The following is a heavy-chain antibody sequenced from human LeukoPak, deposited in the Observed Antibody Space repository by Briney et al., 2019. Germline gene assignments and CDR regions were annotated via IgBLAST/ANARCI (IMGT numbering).Heavy chain of an antibody. CDR2: IYYSGST. CDR3: ARVPGDYYFDY. CDR1: GGSISSYY. Sequence: PSETLSLTCTVSGGSISSYYWSWIRQPPGKGLEWIGYIYYSGSTNYNPSLKSRVTISVDTSENQFSLKLSSVTAADTAVYYCARVPGDYYFDYWGQGTLVTVSS. D-gene: IGHD7-27*01. J-gene: IGHJ4*02. V-gene: IGHV4-59*01.